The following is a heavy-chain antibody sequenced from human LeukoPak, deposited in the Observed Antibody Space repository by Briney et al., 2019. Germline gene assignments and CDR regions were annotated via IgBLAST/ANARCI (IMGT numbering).Heavy chain of an antibody. J-gene: IGHJ4*02. D-gene: IGHD3-3*01. CDR1: GFTFSNAW. Sequence: GGSLRFSCAASGFTFSNAWMNWVRQAPGKGLEWVGRIKSKTDGGTTDYAAPVKGRFTISRDDSKNTLYLQMNSLKTEDTAVYYCTTYDFWSGYLSSFDYWGQGTLVTVSS. V-gene: IGHV3-15*07. CDR3: TTYDFWSGYLSSFDY. CDR2: IKSKTDGGTT.